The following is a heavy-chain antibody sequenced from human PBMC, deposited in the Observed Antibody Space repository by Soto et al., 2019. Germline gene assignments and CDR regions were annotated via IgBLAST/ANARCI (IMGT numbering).Heavy chain of an antibody. D-gene: IGHD1-26*01. CDR3: ARDLGGSAPYYYYGMDV. CDR1: GYTFTSYA. J-gene: IGHJ6*02. Sequence: ASVKVSCQASGYTFTSYAMHWVRQAPGQRLEWMGWINAGNGNTKYSQKFQGRVTITRDTSASTAYMELSSLRSEDTAVYYCARDLGGSAPYYYYGMDVWGQGTTVTVSS. V-gene: IGHV1-3*01. CDR2: INAGNGNT.